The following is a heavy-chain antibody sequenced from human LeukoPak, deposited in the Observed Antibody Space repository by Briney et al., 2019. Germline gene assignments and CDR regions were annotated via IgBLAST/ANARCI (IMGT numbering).Heavy chain of an antibody. J-gene: IGHJ6*02. CDR2: IIPILGIA. CDR1: GYTFTSYA. D-gene: IGHD6-13*01. CDR3: ARGVEFLFKQQLVRPYYYYYYGMDV. V-gene: IGHV1-69*04. Sequence: SVKVSCKASGYTFTSYAISWVRQAPGQGLEWMGRIIPILGIANYAQKFQGRVTITADKSTSTAYMELSSLRSEDTAVYYCARGVEFLFKQQLVRPYYYYYYGMDVWGQGTTVTVSS.